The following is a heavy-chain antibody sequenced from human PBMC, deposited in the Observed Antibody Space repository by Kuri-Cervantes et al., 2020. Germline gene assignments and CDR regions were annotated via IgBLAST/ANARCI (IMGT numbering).Heavy chain of an antibody. J-gene: IGHJ4*02. CDR1: GGSFSGYY. Sequence: SQTLSLTCAVYGGSFSGYYWSWIRQPPGKGLEWIGEINHSGSTNYNPSLKSRVTISVDTSKNQFSLKLSSVTAADTAVYYCARSDVLLWFRELLSYFDYWGQGTLVTVSS. D-gene: IGHD3-10*01. CDR2: INHSGST. CDR3: ARSDVLLWFRELLSYFDY. V-gene: IGHV4-34*01.